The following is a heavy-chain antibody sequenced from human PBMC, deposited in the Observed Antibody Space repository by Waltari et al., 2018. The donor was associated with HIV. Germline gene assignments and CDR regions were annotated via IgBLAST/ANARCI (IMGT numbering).Heavy chain of an antibody. CDR3: AKTVPTVTSIFEGLDV. D-gene: IGHD4-17*01. V-gene: IGHV3-23*01. CDR2: IRGSGGNK. Sequence: QLLESGGGLVKPGGSLRLSCVASGFTFNKFAMNWVRQAPGKGLEWLAGIRGSGGNKYYADSVKGRISISRENSQNTVYLQINSLRVDDTATYYCAKTVPTVTSIFEGLDVWGQGAMVIVSS. CDR1: GFTFNKFA. J-gene: IGHJ3*01.